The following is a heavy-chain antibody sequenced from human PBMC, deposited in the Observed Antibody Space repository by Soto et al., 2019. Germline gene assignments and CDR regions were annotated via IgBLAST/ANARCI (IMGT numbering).Heavy chain of an antibody. CDR3: ARDIILGMAGAEREYYFDY. V-gene: IGHV1-69*06. J-gene: IGHJ4*02. Sequence: SVKVSCKASGGPFSNYAINWVRQAPGQGLEWMGGIIPIFGTANYAQKFQGRVTITADKSTSTAYMELSSLRSEDTAVYYCARDIILGMAGAEREYYFDYWGQGTLVTVSS. D-gene: IGHD6-19*01. CDR2: IIPIFGTA. CDR1: GGPFSNYA.